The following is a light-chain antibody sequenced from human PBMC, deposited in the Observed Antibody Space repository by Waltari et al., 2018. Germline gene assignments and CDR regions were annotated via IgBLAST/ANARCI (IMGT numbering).Light chain of an antibody. J-gene: IGLJ2*01. V-gene: IGLV2-14*03. CDR1: SSDVGGYNY. CDR2: DVS. CDR3: VSYTSSSTLVV. Sequence: QSALTQPASVSGSPGQSITISCTGTSSDVGGYNYVSWYQQHPGKAPKLMIYDVSNRPSGVSNRFSGSKSGNTASLTISGLQAGDEADYYCVSYTSSSTLVVFGGGTKLTVL.